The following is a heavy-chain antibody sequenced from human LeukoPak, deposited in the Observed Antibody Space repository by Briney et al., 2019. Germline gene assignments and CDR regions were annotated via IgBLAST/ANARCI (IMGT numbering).Heavy chain of an antibody. CDR3: ARKVAQGPFDI. CDR2: MSSDGDKT. CDR1: GFIFSNYA. J-gene: IGHJ3*02. V-gene: IGHV3-64*01. D-gene: IGHD2-15*01. Sequence: GGSLRLSCAASGFIFSNYAMYWIRQAPGKGLEYVSAMSSDGDKTYYANSVKGRFTISRDNSKNTLYLQMGNLRADDMAVYYCARKVAQGPFDIWGQGTMVTVSS.